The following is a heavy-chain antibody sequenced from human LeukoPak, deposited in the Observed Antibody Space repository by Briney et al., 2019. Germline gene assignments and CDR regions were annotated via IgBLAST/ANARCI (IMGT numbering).Heavy chain of an antibody. CDR2: ISSSSSYI. CDR1: GFTFSSYA. CDR3: AREGYSYGYVIEPDY. Sequence: GGSLRLSCAASGFTFSSYAMSWVRQAPGKGLEWVSSISSSSSYIYYADSVKGRFTISRDNAKNSLYLQMNSLRAEDTAVYYCAREGYSYGYVIEPDYWGQGTLVTVSS. D-gene: IGHD5-18*01. J-gene: IGHJ4*02. V-gene: IGHV3-21*01.